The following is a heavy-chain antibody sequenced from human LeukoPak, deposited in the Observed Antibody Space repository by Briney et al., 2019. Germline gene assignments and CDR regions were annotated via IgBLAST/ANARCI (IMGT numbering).Heavy chain of an antibody. D-gene: IGHD3-16*01. Sequence: ESGGSLRLSCAASGFIFKTYTMTWVRQAPGKGLEWVSSITGDCKYITYADSVKGRFTISRDNAKNSLYLQVASLRGDDTATYYCAREGDDYYYDQWGQGTLVTVSP. J-gene: IGHJ4*02. V-gene: IGHV3-21*01. CDR1: GFIFKTYT. CDR2: ITGDCKYI. CDR3: AREGDDYYYDQ.